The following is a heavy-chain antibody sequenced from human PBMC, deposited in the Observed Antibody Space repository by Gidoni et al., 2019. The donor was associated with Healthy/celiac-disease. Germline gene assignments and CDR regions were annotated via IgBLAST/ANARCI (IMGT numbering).Heavy chain of an antibody. CDR2: ISSSSSTI. V-gene: IGHV3-48*04. Sequence: GPGKGLEWVSYISSSSSTIYYADSVKGRFTISRDNAKNSLYLQMNSLRAEDTAVYYCARYDGGPQYYFDYWGQGTLVTVSS. CDR3: ARYDGGPQYYFDY. J-gene: IGHJ4*02. D-gene: IGHD4-17*01.